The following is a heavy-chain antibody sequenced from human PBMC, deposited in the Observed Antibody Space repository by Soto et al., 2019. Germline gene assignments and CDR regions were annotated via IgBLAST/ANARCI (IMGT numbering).Heavy chain of an antibody. D-gene: IGHD3-3*01. Sequence: PGGSLXLSCAASGFTFSRESMHWVRQAPGKGLEWVAFISYDGSDEDYADSVKGRVTISRDNSKNTLYLQVSSLRTEDTAVYYCATRGDHYDFWFAWGQGTLVTVSS. V-gene: IGHV3-30*04. CDR1: GFTFSRES. CDR2: ISYDGSDE. J-gene: IGHJ5*02. CDR3: ATRGDHYDFWFA.